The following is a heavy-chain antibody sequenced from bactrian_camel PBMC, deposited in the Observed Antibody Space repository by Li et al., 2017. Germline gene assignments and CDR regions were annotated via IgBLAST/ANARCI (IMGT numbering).Heavy chain of an antibody. CDR2: IDEAGVVT. Sequence: HVQLVESVGGLVQPGGSLLLSCAASGLTYTRKCMSWFRQAPGKEREGLASIDEAGVVTYAESVKGRFTVSRDNDKNTIHLQMNNLKPEDTAMYYCAAERGVLCGLWVWSDSGLYEYDNWGQGTQVTVS. CDR3: AAERGVLCGLWVWSDSGLYEYDN. D-gene: IGHD3*01. J-gene: IGHJ4*01. CDR1: GLTYTRKC. V-gene: IGHV3S6*01.